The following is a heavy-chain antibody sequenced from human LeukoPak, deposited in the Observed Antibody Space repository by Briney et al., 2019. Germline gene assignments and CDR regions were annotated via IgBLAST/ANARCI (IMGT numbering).Heavy chain of an antibody. V-gene: IGHV3-30*02. D-gene: IGHD2-15*01. CDR3: AKGRGCSGGSCYLFQH. CDR2: IRYDGSNK. Sequence: PGGSLRLSCAASGFTFSSCGMHWVRQAPGKGLEWVAFIRYDGSNKYYADSVKGRFTISRDNSKNTLYLQMNGLRAEDTAVYYCAKGRGCSGGSCYLFQHWGQGTLVTVSS. CDR1: GFTFSSCG. J-gene: IGHJ1*01.